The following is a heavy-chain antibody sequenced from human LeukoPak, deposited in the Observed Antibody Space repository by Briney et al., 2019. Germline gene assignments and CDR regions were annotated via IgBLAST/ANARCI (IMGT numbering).Heavy chain of an antibody. CDR2: IKSKTDGGTA. J-gene: IGHJ4*02. D-gene: IGHD3-10*01. CDR3: TKYLWFGELMTNY. CDR1: GFTFSNAW. Sequence: GGALRLSCAASGFTFSNAWMTWVRQAPGKGLEWVGRIKSKTDGGTADYAGPVTDRFTLSRDDSKNMLYLQMKSLKTDDTAVYYCTKYLWFGELMTNYWGQGIQVTVSS. V-gene: IGHV3-15*01.